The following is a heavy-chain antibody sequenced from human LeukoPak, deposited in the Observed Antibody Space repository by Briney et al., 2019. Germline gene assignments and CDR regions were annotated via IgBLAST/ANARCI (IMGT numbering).Heavy chain of an antibody. CDR1: GFTFSSYA. CDR3: ARGLSRYWFDP. CDR2: ISYDGSNK. V-gene: IGHV3-30-3*01. Sequence: PGRSLRLSCAASGFTFSSYAMHWVRQAPGKGLEWVAVISYDGSNKYYADSVKGRFTISRDNSKSTLYLQMNSLRAEDTAVYYCARGLSRYWFDPWGQGTLVTVSS. J-gene: IGHJ5*02.